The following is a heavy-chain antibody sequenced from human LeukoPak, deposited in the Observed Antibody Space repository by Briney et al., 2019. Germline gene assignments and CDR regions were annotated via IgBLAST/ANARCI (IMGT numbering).Heavy chain of an antibody. CDR3: TRGSSSQYFQH. Sequence: GASVKVSCKASNYTFSNYPISWVRQAPGQRLEWLGWISAYSGHTNYTQKVQGRVTMTTDRSTSTACMELASLRPDGTAIYYCTRGSSSQYFQHWGQGTLVTVSS. CDR2: ISAYSGHT. CDR1: NYTFSNYP. J-gene: IGHJ1*01. D-gene: IGHD6-6*01. V-gene: IGHV1-18*01.